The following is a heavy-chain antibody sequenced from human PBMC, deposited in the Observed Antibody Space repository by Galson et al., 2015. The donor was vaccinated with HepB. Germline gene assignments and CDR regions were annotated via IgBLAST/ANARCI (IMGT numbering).Heavy chain of an antibody. D-gene: IGHD4-17*01. J-gene: IGHJ3*02. Sequence: SLRLSCAASGFSFDDYTMHWVRQAPGKGLEWVSLFSWDDNTYYADSVKGRLTISRDNSKNSLYLQMSSLRTEDTALYYCAKDIGYGDYEDAFDIWGQGTMVTVSS. CDR3: AKDIGYGDYEDAFDI. CDR1: GFSFDDYT. CDR2: FSWDDNT. V-gene: IGHV3-43*01.